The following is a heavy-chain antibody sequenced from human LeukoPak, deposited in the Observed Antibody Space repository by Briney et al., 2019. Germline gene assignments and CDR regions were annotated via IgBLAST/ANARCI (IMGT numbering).Heavy chain of an antibody. CDR3: ARGGIVGARRGLDY. D-gene: IGHD1-26*01. CDR1: GGTFSSYA. J-gene: IGHJ4*02. Sequence: SVKVSCKASGGTFSSYAISWVRQATGQGLEWMGRIIPILGIANYAQKFQGRVTITADKSTSTAYMELSSLRSEDTAVYYCARGGIVGARRGLDYWGQGTLVTVSS. V-gene: IGHV1-69*04. CDR2: IIPILGIA.